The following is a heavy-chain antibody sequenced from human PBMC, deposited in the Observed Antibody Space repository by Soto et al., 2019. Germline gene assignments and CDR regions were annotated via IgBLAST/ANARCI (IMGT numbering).Heavy chain of an antibody. Sequence: ASVKVSCKASGYTFTSYGISWVRQTPGQGLEWMGWISAYNGNTNYAQKLQGRVTMTTDTSTSTAYMELRSLRSDDTAVYYCARDRYSGYDLHYYYMDFWGKGTTLTVSS. J-gene: IGHJ6*03. V-gene: IGHV1-18*01. D-gene: IGHD5-12*01. CDR1: GYTFTSYG. CDR2: ISAYNGNT. CDR3: ARDRYSGYDLHYYYMDF.